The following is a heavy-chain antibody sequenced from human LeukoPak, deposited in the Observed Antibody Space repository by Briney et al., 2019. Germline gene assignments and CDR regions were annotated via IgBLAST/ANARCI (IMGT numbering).Heavy chain of an antibody. V-gene: IGHV4-59*01. CDR1: SGSIRSYY. CDR3: ARSPDYSNYQGDWFDP. D-gene: IGHD4-11*01. CDR2: IYYSGST. J-gene: IGHJ5*02. Sequence: PSETLSLPCTVSSGSIRSYYWSWIRQPPGKGLEWIGYIYYSGSTHYNPSLKSQVTMSVDTSKQEFSLKLTSVTAADTAVYYCARSPDYSNYQGDWFDPWGQGTLVTVSS.